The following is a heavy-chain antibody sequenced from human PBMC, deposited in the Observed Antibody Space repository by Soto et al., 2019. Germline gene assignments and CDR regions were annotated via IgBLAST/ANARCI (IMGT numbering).Heavy chain of an antibody. CDR2: MHPNSGNT. J-gene: IGHJ4*02. Sequence: QVQLLQSGAEVKKPGASVKVSCKASGYTFTSYDINWVRQATGQGLEWKGWMHPNSGNTGYAQTPQGRVTMTRHTSISTAYMELSSLRSQATAVYYCARPSMVTFRGVIAVLVYLGQGTLVTLSS. CDR3: ARPSMVTFRGVIAVLVY. D-gene: IGHD3-16*02. CDR1: GYTFTSYD. V-gene: IGHV1-8*01.